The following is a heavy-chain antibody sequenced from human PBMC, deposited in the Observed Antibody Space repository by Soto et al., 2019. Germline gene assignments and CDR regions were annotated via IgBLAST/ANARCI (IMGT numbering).Heavy chain of an antibody. J-gene: IGHJ4*02. Sequence: QVQLVQSGAEVKKPGASVKVSCKASGYTFTSYVISWVRQAPGQGLEWMGWISGYNGNTNYAQKVQGIVTMTADTSTSTAYMELRSLRYDDTVVYYCARDPDTFGGVIVMGYFDYWGQGTLVTVSS. V-gene: IGHV1-18*01. CDR3: ARDPDTFGGVIVMGYFDY. D-gene: IGHD3-16*02. CDR1: GYTFTSYV. CDR2: ISGYNGNT.